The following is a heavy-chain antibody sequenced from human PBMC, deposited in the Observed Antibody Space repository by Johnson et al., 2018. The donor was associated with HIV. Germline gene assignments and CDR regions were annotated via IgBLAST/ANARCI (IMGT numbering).Heavy chain of an antibody. Sequence: EVQLVESGGGLIQPGGSLRLSCAASGFTVSSNYMSWVRQAPGKGLELVANIKQDGSEKYYVDSVKGRFTISRDNAKNSLYLQMNSLRAEDTAVYFCAREGTGNAFDIWGQGTMVTVSS. V-gene: IGHV3-7*01. D-gene: IGHD7-27*01. J-gene: IGHJ3*02. CDR2: IKQDGSEK. CDR1: GFTVSSNY. CDR3: AREGTGNAFDI.